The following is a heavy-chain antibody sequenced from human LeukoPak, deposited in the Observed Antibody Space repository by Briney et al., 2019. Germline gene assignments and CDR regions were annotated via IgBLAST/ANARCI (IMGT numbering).Heavy chain of an antibody. D-gene: IGHD3-10*01. CDR1: GFTSSTSW. Sequence: GVLRLSCPASGFTSSTSWMYWVRQPPGRGLVWVSRIKSDGSSTSSADSVKGRYTISRDNTNNALYLQNNRLRAEDTAMYYCVRDGGRLNFGNGASFDYWGQGTLVTVSS. J-gene: IGHJ4*02. V-gene: IGHV3-74*01. CDR3: VRDGGRLNFGNGASFDY. CDR2: IKSDGSST.